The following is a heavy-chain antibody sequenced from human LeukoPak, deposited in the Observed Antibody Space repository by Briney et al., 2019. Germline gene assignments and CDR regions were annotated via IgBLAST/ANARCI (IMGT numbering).Heavy chain of an antibody. J-gene: IGHJ5*02. V-gene: IGHV7-4-1*02. D-gene: IGHD3-22*01. CDR3: ARELLITRTWFDP. CDR1: GYSFTTYA. CDR2: INTNTGNP. Sequence: ASVKVSCKASGYSFTTYAMTWVRQAPGQGLEWMGWINTNTGNPTYAQGFTGRFVFSLDTSVSTAYLQISSLKAEDTAVYFCARELLITRTWFDPWGQGTLVTVS.